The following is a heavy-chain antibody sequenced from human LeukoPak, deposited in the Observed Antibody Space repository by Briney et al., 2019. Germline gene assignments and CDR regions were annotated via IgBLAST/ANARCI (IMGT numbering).Heavy chain of an antibody. CDR2: ISAYNGNT. V-gene: IGHV1-18*01. J-gene: IGHJ6*02. D-gene: IGHD1/OR15-1a*01. Sequence: ASVKVSCKASGYTFTSYGISWVRQAPGQGLEWMGWISAYNGNTNYAQKLQGRVTMTTDTSTSTAYMELRSLRSDDTAVYYCERDGWNSEFDYYGMDVWGQGTTVTVSS. CDR1: GYTFTSYG. CDR3: ERDGWNSEFDYYGMDV.